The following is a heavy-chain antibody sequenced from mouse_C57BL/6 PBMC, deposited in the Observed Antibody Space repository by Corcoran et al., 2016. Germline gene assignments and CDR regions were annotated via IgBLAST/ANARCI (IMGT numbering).Heavy chain of an antibody. V-gene: IGHV9-3*01. CDR1: GYTFTTYG. CDR2: MNIYSGVP. J-gene: IGHJ1*03. D-gene: IGHD2-5*01. Sequence: QIQLVQSGPELKKPVETVKISCKASGYTFTTYGMSWMKQAPGKGLRWMGWMNIYSGVPTYADDFKGRFALSLETSASTAYLEINNLKSEDTATYFCARDSNWYFDVWGIGTTVTVSS. CDR3: ARDSNWYFDV.